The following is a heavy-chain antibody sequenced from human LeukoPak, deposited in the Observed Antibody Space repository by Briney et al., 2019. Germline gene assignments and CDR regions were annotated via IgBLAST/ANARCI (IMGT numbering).Heavy chain of an antibody. CDR1: GFTFISYS. CDR2: ISSSSSYI. D-gene: IGHD6-13*01. V-gene: IGHV3-21*01. CDR3: ARGFGSSWFYFDY. Sequence: GRSLRPSCAASGFTFISYSMNWVRQAPGKGLEWVSSISSSSSYIFYADSVKGRFTISRDNAKNSLYLQMDSLRAEDTAVYYCARGFGSSWFYFDYWGQGTLVTVSS. J-gene: IGHJ4*02.